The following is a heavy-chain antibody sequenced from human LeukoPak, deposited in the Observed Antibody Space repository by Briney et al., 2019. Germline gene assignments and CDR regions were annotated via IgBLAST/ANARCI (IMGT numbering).Heavy chain of an antibody. J-gene: IGHJ3*02. V-gene: IGHV3-48*01. CDR1: GFTFSSYS. CDR2: ISSSSSTI. Sequence: GGSLRLSCAASGFTFSSYSMNWVRQAPGKGLEWVSYISSSSSTIYYADSVKGRFTISRDNAKNSLYLQMNSLRAEDTAVYYCARGLDFLSGYYHDAFDIWGQGTMVTVSS. CDR3: ARGLDFLSGYYHDAFDI. D-gene: IGHD3-3*01.